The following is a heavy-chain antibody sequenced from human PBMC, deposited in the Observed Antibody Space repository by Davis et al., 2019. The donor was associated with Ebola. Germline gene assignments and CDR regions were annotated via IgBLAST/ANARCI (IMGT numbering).Heavy chain of an antibody. V-gene: IGHV3-23*01. CDR3: AKAQECSSTTCNAFDI. D-gene: IGHD6-13*01. CDR2: ISVRGDGT. CDR1: GFTFSVYA. J-gene: IGHJ3*02. Sequence: GESLKISCAASGFTFSVYAMTWVRQAPGKGLEWVSGISVRGDGTSYSDSVKGRFTISRDNSKNTLYLQMNSLRAEDTAVYYCAKAQECSSTTCNAFDIWGQGTMVTVSS.